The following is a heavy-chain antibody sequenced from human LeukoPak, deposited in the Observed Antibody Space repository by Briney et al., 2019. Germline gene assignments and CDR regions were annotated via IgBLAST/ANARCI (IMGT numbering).Heavy chain of an antibody. Sequence: GGSLRLSRAASGFTFSSYAMSWVRQAPGKGLEWVSAISGSGASTYYADSVKGRFTISRDNSKNTLYLQMNSLRAEDTAVYYCARRATPSPHFDYWGQGTLVTVSS. CDR1: GFTFSSYA. V-gene: IGHV3-23*01. J-gene: IGHJ4*02. CDR2: ISGSGAST. CDR3: ARRATPSPHFDY. D-gene: IGHD2-15*01.